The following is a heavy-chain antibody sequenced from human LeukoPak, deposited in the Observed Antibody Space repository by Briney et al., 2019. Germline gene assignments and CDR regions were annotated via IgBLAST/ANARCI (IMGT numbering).Heavy chain of an antibody. V-gene: IGHV3-30*04. Sequence: GGSLRLSCAASGFTFSTYAMHWVRQAPGKGLEWVAVIPYDGSNKYYADSVKGRFTISRENSKNRLYLQMNSLRAEDTAVYYCAREQTGYRPPQLVRYYYMDVWGKGTTVTVSS. CDR2: IPYDGSNK. J-gene: IGHJ6*03. CDR3: AREQTGYRPPQLVRYYYMDV. D-gene: IGHD1-1*01. CDR1: GFTFSTYA.